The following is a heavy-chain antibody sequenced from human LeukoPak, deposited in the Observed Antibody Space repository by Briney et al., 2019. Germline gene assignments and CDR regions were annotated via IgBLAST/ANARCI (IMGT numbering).Heavy chain of an antibody. J-gene: IGHJ4*02. CDR2: IWYDGSNK. D-gene: IGHD2-2*02. Sequence: GGSLRLSCAASGFTFSTYAMHWVRQAPGKGLEWVAVIWYDGSNKYYADSVKGRFTISRDNSKNTLYLQMNSLRAEDTAVYYCARDNYCSSTDCYNFDYWGQGTLVTVSS. V-gene: IGHV3-33*08. CDR3: ARDNYCSSTDCYNFDY. CDR1: GFTFSTYA.